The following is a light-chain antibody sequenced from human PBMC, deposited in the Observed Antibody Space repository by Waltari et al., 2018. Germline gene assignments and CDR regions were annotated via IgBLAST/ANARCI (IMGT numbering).Light chain of an antibody. CDR3: QQRRNWPLT. Sequence: EIVLTQSPATLSLSPGERATLSCRASHSVNWYLAWYQQRPGQAPRLLIYCASNRATGIPARFSGSGSETDFTLTISSLQPEDSAVYYCQQRRNWPLTFGGGTKVEIK. V-gene: IGKV3-11*01. J-gene: IGKJ4*01. CDR2: CAS. CDR1: HSVNWY.